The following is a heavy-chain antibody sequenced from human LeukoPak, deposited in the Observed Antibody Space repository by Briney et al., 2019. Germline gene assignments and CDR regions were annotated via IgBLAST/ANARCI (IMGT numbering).Heavy chain of an antibody. CDR1: GFTFGGFH. V-gene: IGHV3-30*04. J-gene: IGHJ4*02. CDR3: ARGSPPGV. D-gene: IGHD2-8*01. Sequence: PGGSLRLSRAASGFTFGGFHMHWVRQAPGKGLEWVAMMSDVGQHYADSVKGRFTISRDNSKKTLYLQMDSLRVDDTALYYCARGSPPGVWGQGAPVTVSS. CDR2: MSDVGQ.